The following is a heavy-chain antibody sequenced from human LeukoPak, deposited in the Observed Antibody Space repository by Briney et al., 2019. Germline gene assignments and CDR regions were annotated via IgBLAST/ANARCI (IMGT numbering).Heavy chain of an antibody. Sequence: GGSLRLSCATSGFSFSSYAMSWVRQAPGKGLEWVSGLHADSGMIYYADSVKGRFTISRDNSKNTLYFQMNSLRAEDTAVYYCVRDPSGSGFAFDSWGQGALVTVSS. CDR2: LHADSGMI. D-gene: IGHD1-1*01. V-gene: IGHV3-23*01. CDR1: GFSFSSYA. CDR3: VRDPSGSGFAFDS. J-gene: IGHJ4*02.